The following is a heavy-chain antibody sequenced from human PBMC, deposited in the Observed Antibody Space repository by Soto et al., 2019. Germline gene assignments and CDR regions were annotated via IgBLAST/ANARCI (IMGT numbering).Heavy chain of an antibody. CDR2: ISGSGGST. V-gene: IGHV3-23*01. Sequence: EVQLLESGGGLVQPGGSLRLSCAASGFTFSSYAMSWVRQAPGKGLEWVSAISGSGGSTYYADSVKGRFTISRDNSKNTLYLQMISLRAEDTAVYYCAKGAYYYDSSGLSGAFDIWGQGTMVTVSS. CDR3: AKGAYYYDSSGLSGAFDI. D-gene: IGHD3-22*01. J-gene: IGHJ3*02. CDR1: GFTFSSYA.